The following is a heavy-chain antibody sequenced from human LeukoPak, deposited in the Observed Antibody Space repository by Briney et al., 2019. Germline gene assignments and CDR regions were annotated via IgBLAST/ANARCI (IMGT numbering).Heavy chain of an antibody. J-gene: IGHJ3*02. CDR3: ARGPYSYDSSGAFDI. CDR2: IYYSGST. D-gene: IGHD3-22*01. CDR1: GGSISSYY. Sequence: SETLSLTCTVSGGSISSYYWSWIRQPPGKGLEWIGYIYYSGSTNYNPSLKSRVTISVDTSKNHFSLKLSSVTAADTALYFCARGPYSYDSSGAFDIWGQGTMVTVSS. V-gene: IGHV4-59*08.